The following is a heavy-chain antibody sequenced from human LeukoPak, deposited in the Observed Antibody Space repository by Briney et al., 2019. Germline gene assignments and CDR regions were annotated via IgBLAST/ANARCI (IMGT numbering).Heavy chain of an antibody. CDR3: ARAPWGSSGYLYYFDY. D-gene: IGHD3-22*01. Sequence: SGTLSLTCAVSGGSISSSNWWSWVRQPPGKGLEWIGEIYHSGSTNYNPSLKSRVTISVDTSKNQFSLKLSSVTAADTAVYYCARAPWGSSGYLYYFDYWGQGTLVTVSS. J-gene: IGHJ4*02. CDR1: GGSISSSNW. V-gene: IGHV4-4*02. CDR2: IYHSGST.